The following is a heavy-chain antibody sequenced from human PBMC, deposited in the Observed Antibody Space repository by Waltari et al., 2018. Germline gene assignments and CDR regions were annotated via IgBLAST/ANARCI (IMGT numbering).Heavy chain of an antibody. Sequence: QVQLVQSGAEVKKPGASVKVSCKASGYTFTGYYLHWVRQAPGQGLEWMGWINPNRGGTNYAQKFQGRVTMTRDTSISTSYMELSRLRSDDTAVYYCARGGDSGSYYYYYYMDVWGKGTTVTISS. CDR2: INPNRGGT. CDR1: GYTFTGYY. J-gene: IGHJ6*03. D-gene: IGHD1-26*01. V-gene: IGHV1-2*02. CDR3: ARGGDSGSYYYYYYMDV.